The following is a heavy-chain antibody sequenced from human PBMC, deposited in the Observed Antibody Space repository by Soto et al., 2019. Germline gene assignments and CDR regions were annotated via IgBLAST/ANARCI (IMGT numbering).Heavy chain of an antibody. CDR2: IYYSGST. J-gene: IGHJ6*02. Sequence: QVQLQESGPGLVKPSQTLSLTCTVSGDSISSGGYYWSWIRQHPGKGLEWIGYIYYSGSTFYNPXLKSRVTISVDTSKNQFSLKLSSVTAADTAVYYCAASCVGCGGFNYYGMDVWGQGTTVTVSS. CDR3: AASCVGCGGFNYYGMDV. CDR1: GDSISSGGYY. V-gene: IGHV4-31*03. D-gene: IGHD2-21*01.